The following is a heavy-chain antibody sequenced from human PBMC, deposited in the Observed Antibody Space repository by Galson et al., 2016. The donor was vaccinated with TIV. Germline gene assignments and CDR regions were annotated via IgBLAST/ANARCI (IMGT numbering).Heavy chain of an antibody. CDR2: INAGNGKT. J-gene: IGHJ4*02. Sequence: SVKVSCKASGYTFTTYTMHWVRQAPGQRLEWMGWINAGNGKTKYSQKFQGRVTITRDTSASTAYMELSSLRSEDTGVYYCARVGYDFWSGYYTGFDYWGQGTLVTVSS. V-gene: IGHV1-3*01. CDR3: ARVGYDFWSGYYTGFDY. CDR1: GYTFTTYT. D-gene: IGHD3-3*01.